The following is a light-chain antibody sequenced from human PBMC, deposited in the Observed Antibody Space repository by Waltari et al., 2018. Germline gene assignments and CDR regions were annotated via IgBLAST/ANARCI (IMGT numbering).Light chain of an antibody. V-gene: IGKV1-5*01. Sequence: IQMTQSPSTLSTSVGDRVTITCRAIQRISSWLAWYHQKPGKAPKLLIYDASSLKSGFPSRFSDSGSGTEFTRTISSLQPDDFATDYCQQYNSYWTFGQGTKVEIK. CDR1: QRISSW. CDR3: QQYNSYWT. CDR2: DAS. J-gene: IGKJ1*01.